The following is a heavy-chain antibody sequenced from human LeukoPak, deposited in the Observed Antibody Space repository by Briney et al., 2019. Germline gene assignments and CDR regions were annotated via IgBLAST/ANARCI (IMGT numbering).Heavy chain of an antibody. CDR2: IGSSSSYI. CDR3: AASTKHTAMVDY. Sequence: PRGSLRLPCAASGFTFSSYSMNWVRQAPGKGLEWVSSIGSSSSYIYYADSVKGRFTISRDNAKNSLHLQMNSLRAEDTAVYYCAASTKHTAMVDYWGQGTLVTVSS. V-gene: IGHV3-21*01. J-gene: IGHJ4*02. CDR1: GFTFSSYS. D-gene: IGHD5-18*01.